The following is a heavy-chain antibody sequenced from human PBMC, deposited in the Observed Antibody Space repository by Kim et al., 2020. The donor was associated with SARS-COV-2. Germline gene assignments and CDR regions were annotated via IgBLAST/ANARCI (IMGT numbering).Heavy chain of an antibody. J-gene: IGHJ4*02. D-gene: IGHD6-19*01. CDR2: INPSGGST. CDR3: ARDRVSAVASNYFDY. CDR1: GYTFTSYY. Sequence: ASVKVSCKASGYTFTSYYMHWVRQAPGQGLEWMGIINPSGGSTSYAQKFQGRVTMTRDTSTSTVYMELSSLRSEDTAVYYCARDRVSAVASNYFDYWGQGTLVTLSS. V-gene: IGHV1-46*01.